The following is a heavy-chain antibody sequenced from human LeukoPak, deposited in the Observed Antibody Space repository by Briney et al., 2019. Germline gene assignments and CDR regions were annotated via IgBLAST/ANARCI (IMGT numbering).Heavy chain of an antibody. CDR2: VKPDRVEK. CDR1: GFTFSSYW. V-gene: IGHV3-7*01. D-gene: IGHD2-8*01. Sequence: GGSLRLSCAASGFTFSSYWMSWVRQAPGKGLECVASVKPDRVEKYYMDSVKGRFTISRDNAKNSLYLQMNSLRAEDTAVYYCATNVHQWGQGTLVTVSS. J-gene: IGHJ4*02. CDR3: ATNVHQ.